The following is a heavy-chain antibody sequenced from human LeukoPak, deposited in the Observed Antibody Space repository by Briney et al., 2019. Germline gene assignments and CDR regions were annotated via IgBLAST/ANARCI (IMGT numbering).Heavy chain of an antibody. D-gene: IGHD2-21*01. CDR1: GGSISSYY. CDR3: ARVRKILWWPDAFDI. V-gene: IGHV4-4*07. CDR2: IYTSGST. Sequence: SETLSLTCTVSGGSISSYYWSWIRQPAGKGLEWIGHIYTSGSTNYNPSLKSRVTMSVDTSKNQFSLKLSSVTAADTAVYYCARVRKILWWPDAFDIWGQGTMVTVSS. J-gene: IGHJ3*02.